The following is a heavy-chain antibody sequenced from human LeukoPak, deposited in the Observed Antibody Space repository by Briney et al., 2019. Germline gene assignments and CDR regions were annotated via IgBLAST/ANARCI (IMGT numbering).Heavy chain of an antibody. V-gene: IGHV3-30*03. CDR3: ARNKINTVTTGWYFDL. D-gene: IGHD4-17*01. Sequence: GRSLRLSCAASGFTFSSYGMHWVRQAPGKGLEWVAVISYDGSNKYYADSGKGRFTISRDDAKNSLYLQMNSLTAEDTAEYYCARNKINTVTTGWYFDLWGRGTLVSVSS. CDR2: ISYDGSNK. CDR1: GFTFSSYG. J-gene: IGHJ2*01.